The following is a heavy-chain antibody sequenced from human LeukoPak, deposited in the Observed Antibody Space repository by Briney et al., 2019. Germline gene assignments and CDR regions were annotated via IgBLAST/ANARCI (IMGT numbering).Heavy chain of an antibody. V-gene: IGHV3-30*18. CDR1: GFTFSSYW. Sequence: GGSLRLSCAASGFTFSSYWMHWVRQAPGKGLEWVAVISYDGSNKYYADSVKGRFTISRDNSKNTLYLQMNSLRAEDTAVYYCAKADTVTSFDYWGQGTLVTVSS. CDR2: ISYDGSNK. D-gene: IGHD4-17*01. J-gene: IGHJ4*02. CDR3: AKADTVTSFDY.